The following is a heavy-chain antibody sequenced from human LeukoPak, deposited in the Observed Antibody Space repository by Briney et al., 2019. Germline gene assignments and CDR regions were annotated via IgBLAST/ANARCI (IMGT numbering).Heavy chain of an antibody. J-gene: IGHJ3*01. CDR3: ARDPNGDYIGDFEF. CDR1: GFTFGNYA. Sequence: GGSLRPSCAASGFTFGNYAVMWVRQAPGQGLEWVSAITSAGAPRYADSVKGRFTISRDNSKNTLYLQMNSLRAEDTAQYFCARDPNGDYIGDFEFWGQGTGVTVSS. V-gene: IGHV3-23*01. D-gene: IGHD4-17*01. CDR2: ITSAGAP.